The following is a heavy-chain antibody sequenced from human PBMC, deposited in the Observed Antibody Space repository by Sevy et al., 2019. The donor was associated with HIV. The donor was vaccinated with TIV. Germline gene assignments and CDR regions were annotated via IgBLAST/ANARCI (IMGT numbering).Heavy chain of an antibody. Sequence: ASVKVSCKASGYTFTGYSMHWVRQAPGQGLEWMGWMNPNSGGTNDAQKFEGRVTMTRDTSISTAYMELSRLRFDDTAVYYCARVWNSDYYDSSGPNWFDSWGQGTLVTVSS. V-gene: IGHV1-2*02. J-gene: IGHJ5*01. CDR2: MNPNSGGT. CDR1: GYTFTGYS. D-gene: IGHD3-22*01. CDR3: ARVWNSDYYDSSGPNWFDS.